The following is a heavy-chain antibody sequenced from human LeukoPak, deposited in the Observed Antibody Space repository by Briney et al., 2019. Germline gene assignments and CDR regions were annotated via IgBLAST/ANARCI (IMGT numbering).Heavy chain of an antibody. CDR3: ARQGGGFWYFDL. D-gene: IGHD2-15*01. CDR2: IYYSGST. V-gene: IGHV4-59*08. Sequence: SETLSLTCTVSGGSISSYYWSWVRQPPGKGLEWTGYIYYSGSTNYNPSLKSRVTISVDTSKNQFSLKLSSVTAADTAVYYCARQGGGFWYFDLWGRGTLVTVSS. CDR1: GGSISSYY. J-gene: IGHJ2*01.